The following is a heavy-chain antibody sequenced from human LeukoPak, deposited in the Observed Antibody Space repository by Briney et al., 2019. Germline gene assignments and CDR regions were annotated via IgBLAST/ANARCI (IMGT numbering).Heavy chain of an antibody. CDR3: ARREVGAHPFDY. Sequence: PSGGSLRLSCAASGFTFSSYNMNWVRQAPGKGLEWVSYITTSSDTIYYADSVKGRFTISRDNAKNSLYLQMDSLRAEDTAVYYCARREVGAHPFDYWGQGTLATVSS. V-gene: IGHV3-48*01. D-gene: IGHD1-26*01. CDR2: ITTSSDTI. CDR1: GFTFSSYN. J-gene: IGHJ4*02.